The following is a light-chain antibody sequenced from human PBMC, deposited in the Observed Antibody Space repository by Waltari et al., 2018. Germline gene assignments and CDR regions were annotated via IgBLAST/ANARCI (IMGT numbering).Light chain of an antibody. CDR1: QSVSSSY. V-gene: IGKV3-20*01. Sequence: EIVLTPSPGTLSLSPGERATLSCRASQSVSSSYLAWYQQKPGQAPRLLIYCASSRATGIPDRFSGSGSGTDFTLTISRLEPEDFAVYYCQQYGSSPLWTFGQGTKVEIK. CDR2: CAS. J-gene: IGKJ1*01. CDR3: QQYGSSPLWT.